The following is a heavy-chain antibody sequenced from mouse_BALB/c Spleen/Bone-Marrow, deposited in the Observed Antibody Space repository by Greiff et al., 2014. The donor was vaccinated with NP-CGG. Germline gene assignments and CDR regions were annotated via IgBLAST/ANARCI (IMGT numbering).Heavy chain of an antibody. CDR3: ARSPYDYAAMDY. Sequence: EVQGVESGGGLVQPGGSRKLSRAASGFTFSSFGMHWVRQAPEKGLEWVAYISSGSSTIYYADTVKGRFTISRDNPKNTLFLQMTSLRSEDTAMYYCARSPYDYAAMDYWGQGTSVTVSS. V-gene: IGHV5-17*02. J-gene: IGHJ4*01. D-gene: IGHD2-4*01. CDR1: GFTFSSFG. CDR2: ISSGSSTI.